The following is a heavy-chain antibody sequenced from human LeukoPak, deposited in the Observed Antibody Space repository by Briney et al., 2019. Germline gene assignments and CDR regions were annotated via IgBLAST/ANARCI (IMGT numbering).Heavy chain of an antibody. CDR1: GFTVSSKY. Sequence: GGSLRLSCAASGFTVSSKYMSWVRQAPGKGLEWVSVIYSGGSTYYADSVKGRFTISRDSSKNTLHLQMNSLRTEDTAVYYCARDSISSSWYERDYYFDYWGQGTLVTASS. D-gene: IGHD6-13*01. CDR2: IYSGGST. V-gene: IGHV3-66*01. J-gene: IGHJ4*02. CDR3: ARDSISSSWYERDYYFDY.